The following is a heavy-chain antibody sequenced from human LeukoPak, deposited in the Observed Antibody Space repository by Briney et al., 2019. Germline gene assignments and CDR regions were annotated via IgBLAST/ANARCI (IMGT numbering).Heavy chain of an antibody. J-gene: IGHJ4*02. Sequence: ASVKVSCKASGYTFTGYYLHWVRQAPGQGLEWMGWISPNSDDTYYAQKLQGRVTLTTDTSTSTAYMELRGLRSDDTAVYYCARDCDRSGYYCYWGQGTQVTVSS. CDR1: GYTFTGYY. CDR3: ARDCDRSGYYCY. D-gene: IGHD3-22*01. CDR2: ISPNSDDT. V-gene: IGHV1-18*04.